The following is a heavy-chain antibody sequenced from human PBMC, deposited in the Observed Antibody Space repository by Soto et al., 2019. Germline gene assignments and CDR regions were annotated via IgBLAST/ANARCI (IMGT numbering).Heavy chain of an antibody. CDR2: ISANNDHT. CDR1: GYTLNTYG. V-gene: IGHV1-18*01. J-gene: IGHJ4*02. Sequence: QVQLVQSGAEVKKPGASVKVSCKASGYTLNTYGITWVRQAPGQGLEWMGWISANNDHTNYPQKLQGRVTMTTDTPTSTAYRELRSLTSDATALYYCARRTYSDYWGQGTLVTVSS. CDR3: ARRTYSDY.